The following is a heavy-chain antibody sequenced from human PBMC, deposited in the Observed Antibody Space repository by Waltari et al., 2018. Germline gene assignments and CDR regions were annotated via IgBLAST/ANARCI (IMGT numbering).Heavy chain of an antibody. CDR1: GGSISSYY. CDR3: ASFEYSSSSPFDY. V-gene: IGHV4-59*01. Sequence: QVQLQESGPGLVKPSETLSLTCPVSGGSISSYYWSWIRQPPGKGLEWSGYIYYSGSTNYNPSLKSRVTISVDTSKNQFSLKLSSVTAADTAVYYCASFEYSSSSPFDYWGQGTLVTVSS. J-gene: IGHJ4*02. CDR2: IYYSGST. D-gene: IGHD6-6*01.